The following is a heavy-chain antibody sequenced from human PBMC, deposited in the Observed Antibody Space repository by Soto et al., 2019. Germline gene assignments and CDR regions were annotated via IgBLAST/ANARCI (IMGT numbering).Heavy chain of an antibody. V-gene: IGHV4-59*01. D-gene: IGHD7-27*01. J-gene: IGHJ4*01. CDR3: ARDTGGYYLDS. CDR1: GDSISSYF. CDR2: IHYSGTT. Sequence: SETPSLTCTIYGDSISSYFWSWIRQPPGKGLEWIGYIHYSGTTVYSPSLKSRVTMSIDTSENQFTLNLTSVTAADTAVYFCARDTGGYYLDSWGQGSLVTVSS.